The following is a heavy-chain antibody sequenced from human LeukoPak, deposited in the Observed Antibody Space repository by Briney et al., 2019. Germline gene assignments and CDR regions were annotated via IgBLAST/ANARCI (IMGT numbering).Heavy chain of an antibody. D-gene: IGHD5-24*01. CDR2: IYYSGST. V-gene: IGHV4-59*01. CDR3: AGHVEMATIGDY. CDR1: GGSISSYY. Sequence: PSETLSLTCTVSGGSISSYYWSWIRQPPGKGLEWIGYIYYSGSTNYNPSLKSRVTISVDTSKNQFSLKLSSVTAADTAVYYCAGHVEMATIGDYWGQGTLVTVSS. J-gene: IGHJ4*02.